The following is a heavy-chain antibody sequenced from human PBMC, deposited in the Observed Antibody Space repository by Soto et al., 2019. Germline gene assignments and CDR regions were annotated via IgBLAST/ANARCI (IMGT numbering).Heavy chain of an antibody. Sequence: QVQLVDSGGGVVQPERSLRLSCRASGFIFSDYAIHWVRQAPGRGLEWGAVLIDDGYFQYYADSVKGRFTISSDKSNNTVYLHMGSLRVDDTAVYYCAREWGRSYYYGMDVWGQGTTVIVSS. J-gene: IGHJ6*02. CDR3: AREWGRSYYYGMDV. V-gene: IGHV3-30-3*01. CDR1: GFIFSDYA. D-gene: IGHD3-10*01. CDR2: LIDDGYFQ.